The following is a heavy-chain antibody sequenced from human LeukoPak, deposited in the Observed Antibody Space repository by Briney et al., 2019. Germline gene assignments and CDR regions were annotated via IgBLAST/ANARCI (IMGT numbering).Heavy chain of an antibody. J-gene: IGHJ4*02. V-gene: IGHV4-39*02. CDR1: GASISNNNYY. D-gene: IGHD6-6*01. CDR3: ARSARIAARPENFDY. CDR2: IYYSGST. Sequence: PSETLSLTCTASGASISNNNYYWGWIRQPPGKGLEWIGSIYYSGSTYYNPSLKSRVTISVDTSKNHFSLKLSSVTAADTAVYYCARSARIAARPENFDYWGQGTLVTVSS.